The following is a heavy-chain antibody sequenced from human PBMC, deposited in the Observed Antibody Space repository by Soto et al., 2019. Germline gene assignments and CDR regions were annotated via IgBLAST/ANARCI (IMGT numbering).Heavy chain of an antibody. V-gene: IGHV3-30*18. D-gene: IGHD3-3*01. Sequence: GGSLRLSCAASGFTFSSYGMHWVRQAPGKGLEWVAVISYDGSNKYYADSVKGRFTISRDNSKNTLYLQMDSLRAEDTAVYYCAKAGSITIFGVVISHPYGMDVWGQGTTVTVSS. CDR3: AKAGSITIFGVVISHPYGMDV. CDR2: ISYDGSNK. CDR1: GFTFSSYG. J-gene: IGHJ6*02.